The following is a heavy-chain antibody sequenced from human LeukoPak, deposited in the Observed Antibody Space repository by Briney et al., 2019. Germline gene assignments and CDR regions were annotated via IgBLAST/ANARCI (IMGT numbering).Heavy chain of an antibody. CDR3: ARLSRAIWGYCSGGSCYPYYFDY. CDR2: VYYTGST. V-gene: IGHV4-39*01. J-gene: IGHJ4*02. Sequence: SETLSLTCTVSGGSISSTIYYWGWIRQSPGRGLEWLGTVYYTGSTDYNPSLQSRVTISVDTSKNQFSLNLRSVTAADTAVYYCARLSRAIWGYCSGGSCYPYYFDYWGQGTLVTVSS. D-gene: IGHD2-15*01. CDR1: GGSISSTIYY.